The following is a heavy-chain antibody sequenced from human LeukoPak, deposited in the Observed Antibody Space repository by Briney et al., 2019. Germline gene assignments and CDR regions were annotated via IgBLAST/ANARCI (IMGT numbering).Heavy chain of an antibody. CDR1: SGSISSSY. J-gene: IGHJ4*02. CDR2: ISYSGTT. CDR3: ATEGYASNWYPD. Sequence: PSETLSLTCTVSSGSISSSYWAWIRQPAGKGLESIGYISYSGTTNYNPSFESRVTISIDTSKNQFSLQLRSVTTADTAVYYCATEGYASNWYPDWGQGILVTVSS. V-gene: IGHV4-59*01. D-gene: IGHD4-11*01.